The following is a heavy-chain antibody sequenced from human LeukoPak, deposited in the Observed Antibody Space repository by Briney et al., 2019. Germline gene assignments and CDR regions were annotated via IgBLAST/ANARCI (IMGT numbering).Heavy chain of an antibody. CDR1: GFTFSNAW. J-gene: IGHJ4*02. Sequence: PGGSPRLSCAASGFTFSNAWMSWVRQAPGKGLEWVGRIKSKTDGWTTDYAAPVKGRFTISRDDSKNTLHLQMNSLKTEDTAVYYCTTIGLTYYYDSSGYWDFDYWGQGTLVTVSS. D-gene: IGHD3-22*01. CDR3: TTIGLTYYYDSSGYWDFDY. V-gene: IGHV3-15*01. CDR2: IKSKTDGWTT.